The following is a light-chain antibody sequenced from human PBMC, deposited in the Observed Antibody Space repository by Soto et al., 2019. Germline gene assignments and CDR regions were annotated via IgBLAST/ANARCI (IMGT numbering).Light chain of an antibody. CDR3: QQGTNWPWT. CDR2: GAS. J-gene: IGKJ1*01. CDR1: QSVGNSH. V-gene: IGKV3D-20*02. Sequence: ETVLTQSPGTLYFSPGERATLSCRASQSVGNSHVAWYQQRRGLPPRLLIYGASNRATGIPDRFSGSGSGADFTLTISRLEPEDSAVYYCQQGTNWPWTFGQGTKVEIK.